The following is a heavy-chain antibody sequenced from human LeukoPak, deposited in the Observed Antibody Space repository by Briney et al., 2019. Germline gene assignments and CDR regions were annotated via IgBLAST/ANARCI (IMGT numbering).Heavy chain of an antibody. CDR1: RHSFTSDW. Sequence: GESLKISCKAARHSFTSDWNGRVRQVPGKGLEWMGIIYPGDSDTRYSPSFQGQVTISADTSISTAYLQWSSLKASDTAMYYCARSLGPNWFDPWGQGTLVTVSS. CDR2: IYPGDSDT. V-gene: IGHV5-51*01. CDR3: ARSLGPNWFDP. J-gene: IGHJ5*02.